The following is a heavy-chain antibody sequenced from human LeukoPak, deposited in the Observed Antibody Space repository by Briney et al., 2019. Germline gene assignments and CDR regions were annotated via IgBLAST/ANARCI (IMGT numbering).Heavy chain of an antibody. Sequence: ASVKVSCKASGGTFSSYAISWVRQAPGQGLGWMGGIIPIFGTANYAQKFQGRVKITADESTSTAYMELSSLRSEDTAVYYCASDDILTGYYNVYYYGMDVWGQGTTVTVTS. CDR3: ASDDILTGYYNVYYYGMDV. J-gene: IGHJ6*02. CDR2: IIPIFGTA. D-gene: IGHD3-9*01. CDR1: GGTFSSYA. V-gene: IGHV1-69*13.